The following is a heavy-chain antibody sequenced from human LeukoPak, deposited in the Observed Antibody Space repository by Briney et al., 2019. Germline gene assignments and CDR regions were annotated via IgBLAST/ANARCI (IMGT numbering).Heavy chain of an antibody. CDR3: ARDPGGYSYGWVDY. CDR1: GFTFSSYA. J-gene: IGHJ4*02. D-gene: IGHD5-18*01. Sequence: PGGSLRLSCAASGFTFSSYALHWVRQAPGKGLEWVAVISYDGSNKYYADSVKGRFTISRDNSKNTLYLQMNSLRAEDTAVYYCARDPGGYSYGWVDYWGQGTLVTVSS. V-gene: IGHV3-30-3*01. CDR2: ISYDGSNK.